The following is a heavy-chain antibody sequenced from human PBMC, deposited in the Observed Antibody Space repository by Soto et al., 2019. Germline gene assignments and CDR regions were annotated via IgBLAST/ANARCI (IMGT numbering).Heavy chain of an antibody. Sequence: SETRSLTCTVSGRSVISGSYYWGWIRQPPGKGLEWIGYIYYSGSTNYNPSLKSRVTISVDTSKTQFSLKLSSVTAAATAVYYCARGPSWFGEPNNWFDPWGQGTLVTVSS. CDR1: GRSVISGSYY. CDR2: IYYSGST. J-gene: IGHJ5*02. D-gene: IGHD3-10*01. V-gene: IGHV4-61*01. CDR3: ARGPSWFGEPNNWFDP.